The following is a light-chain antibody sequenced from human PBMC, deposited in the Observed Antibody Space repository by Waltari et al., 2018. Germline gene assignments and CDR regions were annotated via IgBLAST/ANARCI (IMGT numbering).Light chain of an antibody. CDR1: SSDVGTYKL. CDR3: SSYAGSSKGV. Sequence: QSALTQPPSVSGSPGPSITIPCTGTSSDVGTYKLVLWYQQHPGKAPKLMIYAVSKRPSGVSDRFSGSKSGDMASLTISGLQPEDEAEYFCSSYAGSSKGVFGGGTKVTVL. J-gene: IGLJ2*01. CDR2: AVS. V-gene: IGLV2-23*02.